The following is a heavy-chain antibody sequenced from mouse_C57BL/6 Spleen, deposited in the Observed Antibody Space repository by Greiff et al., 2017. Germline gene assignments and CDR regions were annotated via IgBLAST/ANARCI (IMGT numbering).Heavy chain of an antibody. CDR2: IDPSDSYT. CDR3: ASSGESSWFAY. D-gene: IGHD1-3*01. Sequence: VQLQQPGAELVMPGASVKLSCKASGYTFTSYWMHWVKQRPGQGLEWIGEIDPSDSYTNYNQKFKGKSTLTVDKSSSTAYMQLSSLTSEDSAVYYCASSGESSWFAYWGQGTLVTVSA. V-gene: IGHV1-69*01. CDR1: GYTFTSYW. J-gene: IGHJ3*01.